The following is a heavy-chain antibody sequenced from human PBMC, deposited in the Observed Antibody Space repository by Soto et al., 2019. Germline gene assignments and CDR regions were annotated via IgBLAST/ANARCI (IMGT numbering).Heavy chain of an antibody. CDR2: IYTSGST. CDR1: CGRISSYY. Sequence: EPLSLTGTDSCGRISSYYWSWIRQPAGKGLEWIGRIYTSGSTNYTPSLKSRVTMSVDTSKNQFSLKLSSVTAADTAVYYCAREIGYYYDSSGYSDCWGQGTLVTVSS. CDR3: AREIGYYYDSSGYSDC. D-gene: IGHD3-22*01. J-gene: IGHJ4*02. V-gene: IGHV4-4*07.